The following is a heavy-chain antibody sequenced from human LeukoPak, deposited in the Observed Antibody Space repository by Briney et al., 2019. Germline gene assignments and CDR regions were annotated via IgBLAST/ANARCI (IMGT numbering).Heavy chain of an antibody. D-gene: IGHD3-10*01. Sequence: PSETLSHTCTVSGGSISSYYWSWIRQPPGKGLEWIGYIYYSGSTNYNPSLKSRVTISVDTSKNQFSLKLSSVTAADTAVYYCARGPLGFGAFPFDYWGQGTLVTVSS. V-gene: IGHV4-59*01. CDR2: IYYSGST. CDR1: GGSISSYY. CDR3: ARGPLGFGAFPFDY. J-gene: IGHJ4*02.